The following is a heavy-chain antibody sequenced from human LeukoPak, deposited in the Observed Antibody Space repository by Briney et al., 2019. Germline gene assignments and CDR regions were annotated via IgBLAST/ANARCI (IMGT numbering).Heavy chain of an antibody. D-gene: IGHD3-3*01. J-gene: IGHJ6*02. Sequence: ASVKVSCKASGYTFTSYGISWVRQAPGKGLEWMGGFDPEDGETIYAQKFQGRVTMTEDTSTDTAYMELSSLRSEDTAVYYCATIANDFWSGYLGGMDVWGQGTTVTVSS. CDR3: ATIANDFWSGYLGGMDV. V-gene: IGHV1-24*01. CDR2: FDPEDGET. CDR1: GYTFTSYG.